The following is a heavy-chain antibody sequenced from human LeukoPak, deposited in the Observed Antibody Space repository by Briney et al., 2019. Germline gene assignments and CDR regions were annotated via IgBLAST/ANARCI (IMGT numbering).Heavy chain of an antibody. V-gene: IGHV3-7*01. CDR2: IKQDGSEK. CDR3: ARDPVHSSGWFAVSYYYMDV. Sequence: GGSLRLSCAASGFTFSDYNMNWVRQAPGKGLEWVANIKQDGSEKFYEDSVKGRFTISRDNAKNSLYLQMNSLTAEDTAVYYCARDPVHSSGWFAVSYYYMDVWGKGTTVTVSS. CDR1: GFTFSDYN. J-gene: IGHJ6*03. D-gene: IGHD6-19*01.